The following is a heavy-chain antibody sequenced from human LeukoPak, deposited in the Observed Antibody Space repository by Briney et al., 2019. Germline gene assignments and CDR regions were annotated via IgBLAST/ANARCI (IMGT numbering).Heavy chain of an antibody. CDR3: ARGEFDYDILTGYQY. CDR2: INPNNGDT. J-gene: IGHJ4*02. V-gene: IGHV1-2*02. D-gene: IGHD3-9*01. CDR1: GYTFTAYC. Sequence: ASVKVSCKASGYTFTAYCVYWVRQAPAPGHGLEWMGWINPNNGDTIYAQKFQGRVTMTSDTSIATAYMELSSLRSEDTAVYYCARGEFDYDILTGYQYWGQGILVTVSS.